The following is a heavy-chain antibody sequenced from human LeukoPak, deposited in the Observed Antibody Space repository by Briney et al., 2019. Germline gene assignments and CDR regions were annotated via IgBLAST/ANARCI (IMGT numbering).Heavy chain of an antibody. Sequence: PAGGSLRLSCAASGFTVSTDHMSWVRQAPRKGLDLVAISYSEEWVATCYSGGTSKSAGSVKGRFTISRDNSRNTLSLQMNSLRAEAPALYSCARVWALPFDHWGQGTLVTVSS. V-gene: IGHV3-53*01. D-gene: IGHD1-26*01. CDR1: GFTVSTDH. CDR3: ARVWALPFDH. J-gene: IGHJ4*02. CDR2: SEEWVATCYSGGTS.